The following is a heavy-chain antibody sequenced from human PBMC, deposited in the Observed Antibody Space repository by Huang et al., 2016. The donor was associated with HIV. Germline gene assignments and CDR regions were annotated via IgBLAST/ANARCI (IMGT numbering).Heavy chain of an antibody. CDR3: ARLPGSITMIRGVITDPY. CDR2: IYYSGST. Sequence: QLQLQESGPGLVKPSETLSLTCTVSGGSIRSDNYYWGWIRQPPGKGLEWIGSIYYSGSTSYTPALRRRVTRTVDTSKNHFSLRMRSVTAADTAVYYCARLPGSITMIRGVITDPYWGQGTLVTVSS. V-gene: IGHV4-39*02. D-gene: IGHD3-10*01. CDR1: GGSIRSDNYY. J-gene: IGHJ4*02.